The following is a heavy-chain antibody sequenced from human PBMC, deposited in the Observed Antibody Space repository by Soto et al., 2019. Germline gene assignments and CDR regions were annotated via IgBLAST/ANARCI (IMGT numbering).Heavy chain of an antibody. CDR3: AMYSGSYFRRLQFDY. CDR1: GRTFSSYA. Sequence: PAVKVSYNASGRTFSSYAISWVRQAAGQRLEWMVGIIPIFGTANYAQKSQGRVTITADETTSTAYMELSSLRSEDTAVYYCAMYSGSYFRRLQFDYWGQGTLVTVSS. D-gene: IGHD1-26*01. V-gene: IGHV1-69*13. J-gene: IGHJ4*02. CDR2: IIPIFGTA.